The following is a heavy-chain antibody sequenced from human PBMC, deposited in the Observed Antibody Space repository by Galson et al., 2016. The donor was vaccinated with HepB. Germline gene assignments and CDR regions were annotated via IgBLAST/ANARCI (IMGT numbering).Heavy chain of an antibody. J-gene: IGHJ1*01. CDR1: GFSFGNYE. CDR3: ARDALGTWDLTT. D-gene: IGHD1-26*01. CDR2: ISGGGETT. V-gene: IGHV3-48*03. Sequence: SLRLSCAASGFSFGNYEMNWVRQAPGKGLEWVAYISGGGETTYYADSVRGRFTISGDNARDSVFLQMTSLRVEDTARYYCARDALGTWDLTTWGQGTLVSVSS.